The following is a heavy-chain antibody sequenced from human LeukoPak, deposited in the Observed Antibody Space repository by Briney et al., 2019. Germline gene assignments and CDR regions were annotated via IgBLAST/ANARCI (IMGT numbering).Heavy chain of an antibody. CDR2: ISYDGSNK. V-gene: IGHV3-30*14. CDR1: GFTFSSYA. J-gene: IGHJ5*02. CDR3: ARDRVVLESSGWYPGWFDP. Sequence: PGGSLRLSCAASGFTFSSYAMHWVRQAPGKGLEWVAVISYDGSNKYYADSVKGRFTISRDNSKNTLYLQMNSLRAEDTAVYYCARDRVVLESSGWYPGWFDPWGQGTLVTVSS. D-gene: IGHD6-19*01.